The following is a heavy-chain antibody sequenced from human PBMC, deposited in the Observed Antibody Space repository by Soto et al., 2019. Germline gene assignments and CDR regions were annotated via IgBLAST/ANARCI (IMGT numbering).Heavy chain of an antibody. J-gene: IGHJ2*01. CDR1: GFIFSDYA. D-gene: IGHD3-16*01. Sequence: GVSLRLSCGAYGFIFSDYAMTWIRQAPGKGLEWVATISATGGNIEYRESLKGRFTISRDNSKKMVYLQINVLTADDTAVYYCAKVAGGLGYFDHRGRGTLVTVSS. CDR2: ISATGGNI. CDR3: AKVAGGLGYFDH. V-gene: IGHV3-23*01.